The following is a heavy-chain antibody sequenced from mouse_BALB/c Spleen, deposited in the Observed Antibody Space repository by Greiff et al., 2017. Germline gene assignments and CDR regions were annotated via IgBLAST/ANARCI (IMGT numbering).Heavy chain of an antibody. D-gene: IGHD1-1*01. CDR2: IWSGGST. J-gene: IGHJ4*01. CDR1: GFSLTSYG. Sequence: QVQLKESGPGLVQPSQSLSITCTVSGFSLTSYGVHWVRQSPGKGLEWLGLIWSGGSTDYNAAFISRLSISKDNSKSQVFFKMNSLQANDTAIYYCARNFGGELLRSRGVMDYWGQGTSVTVSS. CDR3: ARNFGGELLRSRGVMDY. V-gene: IGHV2-2*02.